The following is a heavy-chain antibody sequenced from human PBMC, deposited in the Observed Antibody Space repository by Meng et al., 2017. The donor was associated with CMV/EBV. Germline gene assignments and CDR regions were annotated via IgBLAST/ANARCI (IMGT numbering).Heavy chain of an antibody. V-gene: IGHV3-20*04. J-gene: IGHJ6*02. CDR3: VRDNLIEHCTQWRYCYYGMDV. Sequence: GESLKISCAASGFTFDDYGMSWVRQAPGKGLEWVSGINWNGGSTGYAGSVKGRFTISRDNAKNSLYLQMNSLRAEDTAVYYCVRDNLIEHCTQWRYCYYGMDVWGQGTTVTVSS. CDR1: GFTFDDYG. D-gene: IGHD2-8*01. CDR2: INWNGGST.